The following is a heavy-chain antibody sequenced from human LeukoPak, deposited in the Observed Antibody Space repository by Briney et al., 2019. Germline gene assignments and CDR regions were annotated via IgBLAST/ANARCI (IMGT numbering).Heavy chain of an antibody. J-gene: IGHJ4*02. D-gene: IGHD2-15*01. Sequence: SETLSLTCTVSGCSISSSSYYWGWIRQPPGKGLERSGSIYYSGSTYYNPSLKSRVTISVDTSKNQFSLKLSSVTAADTAVYYCARGGLRLGYCRGGSRYIVYWGQGTLVTVSS. CDR2: IYYSGST. CDR3: ARGGLRLGYCRGGSRYIVY. V-gene: IGHV4-39*01. CDR1: GCSISSSSYY.